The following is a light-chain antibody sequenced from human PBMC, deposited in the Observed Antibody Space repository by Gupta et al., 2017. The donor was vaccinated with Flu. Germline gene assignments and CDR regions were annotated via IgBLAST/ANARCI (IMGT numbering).Light chain of an antibody. CDR3: QQYGSSSYT. V-gene: IGKV3-20*01. CDR2: GVS. J-gene: IGKJ2*01. Sequence: EMVLTQSPGTLSLSPGERATLSCRASQSVDSRFLAWYQQKPGQAPRLLIYGVSSRATGIPDRFRGSGSGTDFTLTISRLEPEDSAVYYCQQYGSSSYTFGQGTKLGIK. CDR1: QSVDSRF.